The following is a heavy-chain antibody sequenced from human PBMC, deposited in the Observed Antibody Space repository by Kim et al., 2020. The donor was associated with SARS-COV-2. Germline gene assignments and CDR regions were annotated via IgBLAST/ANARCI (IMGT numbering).Heavy chain of an antibody. CDR1: GASIRSYY. CDR2: NSYSADT. CDR3: AKLYNWFDP. V-gene: IGHV4-59*01. J-gene: IGHJ5*02. Sequence: SETLSLTCTVSGASIRSYYWGWIRQPPGKGLEWIGYNSYSADTRYNPSLKSRVAISLDMSKNQFSLKLTSVTAADTAIYYCAKLYNWFDPWGQGTPVTVS.